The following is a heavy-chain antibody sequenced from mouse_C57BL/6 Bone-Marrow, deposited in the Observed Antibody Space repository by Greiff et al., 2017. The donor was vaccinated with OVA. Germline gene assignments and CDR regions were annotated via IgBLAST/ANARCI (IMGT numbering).Heavy chain of an antibody. Sequence: VQLQQSGAELVRPGTSVKVSCKASGYAFTNYLIEWVKQRPGQGLEWIGVINPGSGGTNYNEKFKGKATLTADKSSSTAYMQLSSLTSEDSAVYFCARGAHYYGGSYWYFDVWGTGTTVTVSS. J-gene: IGHJ1*03. V-gene: IGHV1-54*01. D-gene: IGHD1-1*01. CDR2: INPGSGGT. CDR3: ARGAHYYGGSYWYFDV. CDR1: GYAFTNYL.